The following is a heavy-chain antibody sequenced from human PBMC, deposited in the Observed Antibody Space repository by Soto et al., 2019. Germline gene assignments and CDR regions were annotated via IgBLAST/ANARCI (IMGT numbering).Heavy chain of an antibody. V-gene: IGHV4-31*03. CDR3: AREGRSYVYVPRYYYCMDV. Sequence: SETLSLTCTVSGGSISSGGYYWSWIRQHPGKGLEWIGYIYYSGSTYYNPSLKSRVTISVDTSKNQFSLKLSSVTAADTAVYYCAREGRSYVYVPRYYYCMDVWGQGTTVTVSS. D-gene: IGHD5-18*01. J-gene: IGHJ6*02. CDR1: GGSISSGGYY. CDR2: IYYSGST.